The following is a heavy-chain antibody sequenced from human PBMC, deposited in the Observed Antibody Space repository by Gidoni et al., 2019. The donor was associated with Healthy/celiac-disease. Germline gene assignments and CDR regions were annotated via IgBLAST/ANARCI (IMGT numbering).Heavy chain of an antibody. Sequence: EVQLLVSGGGLVQPGGSLRLSFAASGFTFSSFAMSWFRRAPGKGLEWVSAISGSGGSTYYADSVKGRFTISRDNAKNTLYLQMNSLRAEDTAVYYCAKLSNPTKLTYYYDSSGYYPNYFDYWGQGTLVTVSS. V-gene: IGHV3-23*01. D-gene: IGHD3-22*01. CDR3: AKLSNPTKLTYYYDSSGYYPNYFDY. CDR2: ISGSGGST. CDR1: GFTFSSFA. J-gene: IGHJ4*02.